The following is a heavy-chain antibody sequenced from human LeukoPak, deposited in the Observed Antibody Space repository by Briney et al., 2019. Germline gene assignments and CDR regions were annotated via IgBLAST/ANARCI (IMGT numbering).Heavy chain of an antibody. CDR3: ASEISGSYLFDY. CDR1: GFTFNNYN. CDR2: ISSSSSYI. D-gene: IGHD1-26*01. Sequence: GGSLRLSCAASGFTFNNYNMNWVRQAPGKALEWVSSISSSSSYIYYADSVKGRFTISRDNAKNSLYLQMNSLRAEDTAVYYCASEISGSYLFDYWGQGTLVTVSS. V-gene: IGHV3-21*01. J-gene: IGHJ4*02.